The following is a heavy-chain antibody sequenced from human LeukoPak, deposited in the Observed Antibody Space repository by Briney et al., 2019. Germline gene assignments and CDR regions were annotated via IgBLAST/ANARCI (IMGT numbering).Heavy chain of an antibody. CDR2: ITSRSGNI. CDR3: ASLHQSLPPGRT. Sequence: GGSLRLSCAASGFTFSTYSMNWVRQAPGKGLECISYITSRSGNIYYADSVRGRFTISRDNAKNSLYLQMNSLRAEDTAVYYCASLHQSLPPGRTWGQGTLVTVSS. CDR1: GFTFSTYS. V-gene: IGHV3-48*04. D-gene: IGHD1-1*01. J-gene: IGHJ4*02.